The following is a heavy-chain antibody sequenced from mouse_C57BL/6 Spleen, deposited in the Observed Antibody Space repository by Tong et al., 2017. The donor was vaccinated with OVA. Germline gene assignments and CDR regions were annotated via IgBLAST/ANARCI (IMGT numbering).Heavy chain of an antibody. V-gene: IGHV1-5*01. CDR1: GYTFTSYW. CDR2: IYPGNSDT. Sequence: EVQLQQSGAELVRPGASVKMSCKASGYTFTSYWMHWVKQRPGQGLEWIGAIYPGNSDTSYNQKFKGKAKLTAVTSTSTAYMELSSLTNEDSAVYYCTRGWSYVGYFDYWGQGTTLTVSS. CDR3: TRGWSYVGYFDY. J-gene: IGHJ2*01. D-gene: IGHD2-3*01.